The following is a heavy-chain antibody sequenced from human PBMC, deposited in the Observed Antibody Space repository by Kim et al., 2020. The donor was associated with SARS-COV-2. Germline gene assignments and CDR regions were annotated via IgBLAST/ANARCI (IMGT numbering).Heavy chain of an antibody. V-gene: IGHV3-23*01. Sequence: GGSLRLSCAASGFTFSSYAMSWVRQAPGKGLEWVSAISGSGGSTYYADSVKGRFTISRDNSKNTLYLQMNSLRAEDTAVYYCAVHHSDTAMAMAYFDYWGQGTLVTVSS. D-gene: IGHD5-18*01. CDR3: AVHHSDTAMAMAYFDY. CDR1: GFTFSSYA. CDR2: ISGSGGST. J-gene: IGHJ4*02.